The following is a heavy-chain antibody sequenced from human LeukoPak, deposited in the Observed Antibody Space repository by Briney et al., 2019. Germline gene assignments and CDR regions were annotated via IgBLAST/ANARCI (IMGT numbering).Heavy chain of an antibody. CDR2: ISGSGGST. CDR3: AKGTGGLSAAAGTPGY. V-gene: IGHV3-23*01. D-gene: IGHD6-13*01. CDR1: GFTVSSNY. Sequence: AGGSLRLSCAASGFTVSSNYMSWVRQAPGKGLEWVSAISGSGGSTYYADSVKGRFTISRDNSKNTLYLQMNSLRAEDTAVYYCAKGTGGLSAAAGTPGYWGQGTLVTVSS. J-gene: IGHJ4*02.